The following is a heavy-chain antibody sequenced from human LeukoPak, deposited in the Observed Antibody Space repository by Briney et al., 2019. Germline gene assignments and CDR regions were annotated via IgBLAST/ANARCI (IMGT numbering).Heavy chain of an antibody. V-gene: IGHV4-61*01. CDR3: ARDWDY. J-gene: IGHJ4*02. CDR2: IYYSGST. Sequence: SETLSLTCTVSGGSVSSGSYYWSWIRQPPGKGLEWIGYIYYSGSTNYNPSLKSRVTISVDTSKNQFSLKLSSVTAADTAVYYCARDWDYWGQGTLVIVSS. CDR1: GGSVSSGSYY.